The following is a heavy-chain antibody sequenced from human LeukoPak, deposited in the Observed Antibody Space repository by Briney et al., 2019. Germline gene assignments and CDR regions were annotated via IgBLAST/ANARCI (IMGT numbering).Heavy chain of an antibody. Sequence: GGSLRLSCAASGFTFSSYEMNWVRQAPGKGLEWVSSISSRSDYIYYADSVKGRFTISRDNAKNSLYLQMNSLRAEDTAVYYCARDSSWYDYWGQGTLVTVSS. D-gene: IGHD6-13*01. J-gene: IGHJ4*02. CDR1: GFTFSSYE. V-gene: IGHV3-21*01. CDR2: ISSRSDYI. CDR3: ARDSSWYDY.